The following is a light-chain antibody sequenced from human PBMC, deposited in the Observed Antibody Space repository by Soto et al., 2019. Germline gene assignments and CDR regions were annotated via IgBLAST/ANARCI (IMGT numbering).Light chain of an antibody. CDR2: GNN. CDR3: AARDDGLTGVV. CDR1: SSNIGSNH. J-gene: IGLJ2*01. Sequence: QSVLTQPPSASETPGQRVIISCSGSSSNIGSNHVYWYQQLPGMAPKVLIYGNNERPLGVPDRFSGSKSGTSASLAISGLRSEDEADYYCAARDDGLTGVVFGGGTKLTVL. V-gene: IGLV1-47*01.